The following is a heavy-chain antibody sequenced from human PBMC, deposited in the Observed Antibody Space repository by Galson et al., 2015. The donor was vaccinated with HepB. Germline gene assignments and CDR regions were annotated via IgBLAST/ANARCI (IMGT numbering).Heavy chain of an antibody. D-gene: IGHD3-16*01. J-gene: IGHJ6*03. CDR1: GFTFSNFG. CDR2: ITGGSPTM. Sequence: SLRLSCAAFGFTFSNFGMKWARQAPGKGLEWLSYITGGSPTMYYADSVEGRFTISRDNAKNSLYLQMNSLRAEDTAVYYCARSYNYYYKDVWGEGTTVTVSS. CDR3: ARSYNYYYKDV. V-gene: IGHV3-48*01.